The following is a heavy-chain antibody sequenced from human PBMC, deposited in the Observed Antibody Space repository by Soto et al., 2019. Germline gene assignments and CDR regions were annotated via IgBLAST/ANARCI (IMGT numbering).Heavy chain of an antibody. CDR2: MNPNSGNT. D-gene: IGHD3-3*01. Sequence: QVQLVQSGAEVKKPGASVKVSCKASGYTFTSYDINWVRQATGQGLEWMGWMNPNSGNTGYAQKFQGRVTMTRNTSISTAYMELSSLRSEDTAVYYCARGDYDFWSGYSRPYYYYGMDVWGQGTMVTVSS. V-gene: IGHV1-8*01. CDR1: GYTFTSYD. J-gene: IGHJ6*02. CDR3: ARGDYDFWSGYSRPYYYYGMDV.